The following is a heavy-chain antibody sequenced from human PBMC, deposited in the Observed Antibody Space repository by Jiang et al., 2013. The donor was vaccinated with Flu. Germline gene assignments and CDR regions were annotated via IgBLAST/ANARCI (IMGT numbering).Heavy chain of an antibody. CDR3: ARDRIAAAGMFDY. CDR2: IYYSGST. CDR1: GGSISSSSYY. D-gene: IGHD6-13*01. Sequence: GLVKPSETLSLTCTVSGGSISSSSYYWGWIRQPPGKGLEWIGSIYYSGSTYYNPSLKSRVTISVDTSKNQFSLKLSSVTAADTAVYYCARDRIAAAGMFDYWGQGTLVTVSS. J-gene: IGHJ4*02. V-gene: IGHV4-39*07.